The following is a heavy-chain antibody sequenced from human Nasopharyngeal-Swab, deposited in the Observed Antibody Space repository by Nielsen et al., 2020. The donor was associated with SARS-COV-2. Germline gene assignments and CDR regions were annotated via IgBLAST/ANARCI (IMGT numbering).Heavy chain of an antibody. CDR1: GFTFSSYW. V-gene: IGHV3-7*01. J-gene: IGHJ6*02. CDR3: ARSGYCGSTSCSEGDYYYYYGMDV. CDR2: IKQDGSEK. Sequence: GGSLRLSCAASGFTFSSYWMSWVRQAPGKGLEWVANIKQDGSEKYYVDSVKGRFTISRDNAKNSLYLQMNSLSAEDTAVYYCARSGYCGSTSCSEGDYYYYYGMDVWGQGTTVTVSS. D-gene: IGHD2-2*01.